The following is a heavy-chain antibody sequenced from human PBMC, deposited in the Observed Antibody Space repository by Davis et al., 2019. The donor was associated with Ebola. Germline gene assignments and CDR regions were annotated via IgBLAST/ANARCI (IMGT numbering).Heavy chain of an antibody. CDR2: ISGSGGTT. J-gene: IGHJ6*04. CDR3: ARSGLSFGVVKYHYGMDV. CDR1: GLSVSTNY. V-gene: IGHV3-23*01. D-gene: IGHD3-3*01. Sequence: GESLKISCAASGLSVSTNYMSWVRQAPGKGLEWVSAISGSGGTTYYAGSVKGRFTVSRDNSKKTMYLQMNSLRAEDTAVYYCARSGLSFGVVKYHYGMDVWGKGTTVTVSS.